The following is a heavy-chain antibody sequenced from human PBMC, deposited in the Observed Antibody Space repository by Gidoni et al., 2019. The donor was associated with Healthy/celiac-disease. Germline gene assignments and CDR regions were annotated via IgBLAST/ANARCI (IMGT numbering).Heavy chain of an antibody. J-gene: IGHJ5*02. D-gene: IGHD3-3*01. V-gene: IGHV3-23*01. CDR1: GFTFSSYA. CDR3: AKTHDFWSGYYWFDP. CDR2: ISGSGGST. Sequence: EVQLLESGGGLVQPGGSLRHSCAASGFTFSSYAMSWVRQAPGKGLEWVSAISGSGGSTYYADSVKGRFTISRDNSKNTLYLQMNSLRAEDTAVYYCAKTHDFWSGYYWFDPWGQGTLVTVSS.